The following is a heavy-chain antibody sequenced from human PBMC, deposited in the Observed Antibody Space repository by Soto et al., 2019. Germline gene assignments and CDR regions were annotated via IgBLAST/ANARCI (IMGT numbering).Heavy chain of an antibody. V-gene: IGHV1-3*01. CDR1: GYTFTSYA. Sequence: VVSVKVSCKASGYTFTSYAIHWVRQAPGQRLEWMGWINAGNGNTKYSQKFQGRVIITRDTSAGTAYMELRSLRSEDTAVYYCATPIVAFYWGQGTLVTLS. D-gene: IGHD5-12*01. CDR2: INAGNGNT. J-gene: IGHJ4*02. CDR3: ATPIVAFY.